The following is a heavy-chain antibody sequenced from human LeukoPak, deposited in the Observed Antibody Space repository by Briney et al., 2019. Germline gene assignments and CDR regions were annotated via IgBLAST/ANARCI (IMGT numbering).Heavy chain of an antibody. CDR3: ARVSGSSSWYWFDP. Sequence: PGGSLRLSCAASGFTFSNFWMHWVRQAPGKGLEWVSSISSSSSYIYYADSVKGRFTISRDNAKNSLYLQMNSLRAEDTAVYYCARVSGSSSWYWFDPWGQGTLVTVSS. D-gene: IGHD6-13*01. CDR1: GFTFSNFW. V-gene: IGHV3-21*01. J-gene: IGHJ5*02. CDR2: ISSSSSYI.